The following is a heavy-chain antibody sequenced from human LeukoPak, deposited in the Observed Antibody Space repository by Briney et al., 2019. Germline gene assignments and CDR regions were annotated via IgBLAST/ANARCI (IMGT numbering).Heavy chain of an antibody. V-gene: IGHV3-23*01. CDR3: AKCRNYYDSSGFDY. CDR2: ISGSGGTT. Sequence: GGSLRLSCAASGFTFSSYAMSWVRQAPGKGLEWVSAISGSGGTTYYADSVKGRFTISRDNSKNTLYLQMNSLRAEDTAVYYCAKCRNYYDSSGFDYWGQGTLVIVSS. D-gene: IGHD3-22*01. J-gene: IGHJ4*02. CDR1: GFTFSSYA.